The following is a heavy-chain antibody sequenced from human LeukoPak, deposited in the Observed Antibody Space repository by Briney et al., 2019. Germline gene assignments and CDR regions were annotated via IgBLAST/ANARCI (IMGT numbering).Heavy chain of an antibody. CDR1: GGSISSSSYY. V-gene: IGHV4-39*01. Sequence: PSETLSLTCTVSGGSISSSSYYWDWIRQSPGKGLEWIGNIYSGGSTYYTPSLKSRVTISVETSKNQFSLKLSSVTAADTAIYFCARHSRSGSGGYENAFDIWGQGTMVTVSS. CDR3: ARHSRSGSGGYENAFDI. D-gene: IGHD5-12*01. J-gene: IGHJ3*02. CDR2: IYSGGST.